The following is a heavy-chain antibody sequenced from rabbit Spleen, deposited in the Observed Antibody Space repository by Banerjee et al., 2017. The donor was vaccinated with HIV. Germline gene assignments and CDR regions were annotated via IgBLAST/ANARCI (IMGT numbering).Heavy chain of an antibody. J-gene: IGHJ4*01. CDR3: ARDVGIDVYRFSL. CDR1: GFDFRRYYL. Sequence: QEQVKETGGGLVQPGGSLTLSCKASGFDFRRYYLSWVRQAPGKGLEWIGIIDVGEGNTDYASWAKGRFTISITSSTTVTLQMTSLTTADTATYFCARDVGIDVYRFSLWGQGTLVTVS. D-gene: IGHD4-2*01. CDR2: IDVGEGNT. V-gene: IGHV1S45*01.